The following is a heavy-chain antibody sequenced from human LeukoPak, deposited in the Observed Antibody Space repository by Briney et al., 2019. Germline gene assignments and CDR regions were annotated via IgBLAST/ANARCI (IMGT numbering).Heavy chain of an antibody. J-gene: IGHJ5*02. D-gene: IGHD5-18*01. CDR2: IYYSGTT. Sequence: SETLSLTCTVSGGSISSSPYYWGWIRQPPGKGLEWIGSIYYSGTTHYNPSLESRVTISVGTSKNQFSLKLASVTAADTAIYYCAKGAGGFSYYNWFDPWGQGTLVTVSS. CDR3: AKGAGGFSYYNWFDP. V-gene: IGHV4-39*07. CDR1: GGSISSSPYY.